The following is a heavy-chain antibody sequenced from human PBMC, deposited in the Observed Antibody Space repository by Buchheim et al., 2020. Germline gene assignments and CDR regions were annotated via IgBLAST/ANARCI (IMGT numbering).Heavy chain of an antibody. CDR2: IDWDGDK. Sequence: QVTLRESGPALVKPTQTLTLTCTFSGFSLSTSGMCVSWIRQSPGKALEWLARIDWDGDKYYSTSLKTRLTISKDTSKNQVLLRMTNMDPVDTATYYCARVIRPAMTTSGAFDIWGQGT. CDR3: ARVIRPAMTTSGAFDI. J-gene: IGHJ3*02. CDR1: GFSLSTSGMC. V-gene: IGHV2-70*15. D-gene: IGHD4-17*01.